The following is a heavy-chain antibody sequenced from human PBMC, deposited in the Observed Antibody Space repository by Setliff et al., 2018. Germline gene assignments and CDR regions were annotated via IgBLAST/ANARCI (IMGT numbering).Heavy chain of an antibody. J-gene: IGHJ4*02. Sequence: SETLSLTCSVSGGSISSGGFYWSWIRQSAGRGPEWIGHFHTGGATDYNLSLKSRVTISLDSSKNQFSLRLSSVTAADAAVYFCARESATIGEFPLYYFDKWGQGIQVTVSS. D-gene: IGHD3-10*01. V-gene: IGHV4-61*09. CDR3: ARESATIGEFPLYYFDK. CDR1: GGSISSGGFY. CDR2: FHTGGAT.